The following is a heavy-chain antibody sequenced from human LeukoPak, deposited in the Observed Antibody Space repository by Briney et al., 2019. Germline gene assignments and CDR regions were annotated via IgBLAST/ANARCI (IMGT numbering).Heavy chain of an antibody. CDR2: MKQDGSET. CDR1: GFTFLSYW. Sequence: GGSLRLSCEASGFTFLSYWMAWVRQAPGKGLEWVANMKQDGSETHYVDSVKGRFTISRDNARNSLYLQMNSLRAEDTAVYYCARAGVPPATTTVDIWGQGTMVTVSS. V-gene: IGHV3-7*02. D-gene: IGHD2-2*01. CDR3: ARAGVPPATTTVDI. J-gene: IGHJ3*02.